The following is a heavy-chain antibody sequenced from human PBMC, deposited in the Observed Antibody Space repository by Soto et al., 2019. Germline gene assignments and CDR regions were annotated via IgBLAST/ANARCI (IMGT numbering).Heavy chain of an antibody. V-gene: IGHV1-69*13. CDR2: IVPMFGTA. CDR3: ARNGTYSSSLSQYSGMDV. J-gene: IGHJ6*02. D-gene: IGHD6-6*01. Sequence: ASVKVSCKASGGTFADFVMNWVRQTPGQGLEWMGGIVPMFGTATYAEKFKGRVTISATGSTSTAYMELTSLRSEDTAVYYCARNGTYSSSLSQYSGMDVWGQGTTVTVPS. CDR1: GGTFADFV.